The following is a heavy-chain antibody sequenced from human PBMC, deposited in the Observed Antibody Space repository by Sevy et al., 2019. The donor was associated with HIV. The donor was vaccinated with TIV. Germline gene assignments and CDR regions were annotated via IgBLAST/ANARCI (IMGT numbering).Heavy chain of an antibody. CDR3: ARRYSDYDYAFDY. CDR1: WFSLTAHGVG. V-gene: IGHV2-5*02. Sequence: SGPTLEKPTQTLTLTCTFSWFSLTAHGVGVGYIRQPPGKALEWLAVIYWDDDKRYSPSLKNRLTITKDTSKNQVVLTLTNMDPVDIATYYCARRYSDYDYAFDYWGQGTLVTVSS. CDR2: IYWDDDK. D-gene: IGHD5-12*01. J-gene: IGHJ4*02.